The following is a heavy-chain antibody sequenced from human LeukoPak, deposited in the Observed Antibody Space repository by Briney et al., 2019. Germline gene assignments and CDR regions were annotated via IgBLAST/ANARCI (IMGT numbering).Heavy chain of an antibody. CDR3: ARVPMVRGIVTDAFDI. CDR1: GFTVSSNY. D-gene: IGHD3-10*01. J-gene: IGHJ3*02. CDR2: IYNTGST. Sequence: GGSLRLSCAASGFTVSSNYMTWVRQAPGKGLEWVSVIYNTGSTYYAESVKGRFTISRDNSKNTLYLQMNSLRVEDTAIYYCARVPMVRGIVTDAFDIWGQGTMVTVSS. V-gene: IGHV3-66*01.